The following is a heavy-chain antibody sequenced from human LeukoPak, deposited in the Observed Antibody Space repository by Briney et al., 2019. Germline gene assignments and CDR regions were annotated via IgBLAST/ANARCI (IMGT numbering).Heavy chain of an antibody. J-gene: IGHJ4*02. CDR3: AGSGGFYYFDY. CDR2: INPSGGST. Sequence: ASVKVSCKASGYTFTNYYFHWVRQAPGQRLEWMGIINPSGGSTTYAQKFQGKTTMTTDTSTSTVYMELSSLRSEDTAVYYCAGSGGFYYFDYWGQGTLVTVSS. D-gene: IGHD1-26*01. CDR1: GYTFTNYY. V-gene: IGHV1-46*01.